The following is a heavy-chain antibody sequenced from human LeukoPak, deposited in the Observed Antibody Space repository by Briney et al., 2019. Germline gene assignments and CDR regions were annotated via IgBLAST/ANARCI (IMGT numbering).Heavy chain of an antibody. V-gene: IGHV1-2*02. J-gene: IGHJ5*02. CDR1: GYTFTGYY. D-gene: IGHD3-22*01. Sequence: ASVKVSCKASGYTFTGYYMHWVRQAPGQGLEWMVWINPNSGGTNYAQKFQGRVTMTRDTPISTAYMELSRLRSDDTAVYYCARDYRTRYYDSSQGYNWFDPWGQGTLVTVSS. CDR3: ARDYRTRYYDSSQGYNWFDP. CDR2: INPNSGGT.